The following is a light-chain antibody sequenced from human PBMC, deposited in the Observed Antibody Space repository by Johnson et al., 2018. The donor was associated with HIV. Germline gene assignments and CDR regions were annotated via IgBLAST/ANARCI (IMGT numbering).Light chain of an antibody. J-gene: IGLJ1*01. CDR1: SSDMGHYA. V-gene: IGLV1-51*01. Sequence: HSVLTQPPSVSAAPGQKVTISCSGSSSDMGHYAVSWYQELPGTAPKLLIYENNKRPSGIPDRFSGSKSGTSATLGITGLQTGDEADYYCGTWDSSLSAYYVFGTGTKVTVL. CDR2: ENN. CDR3: GTWDSSLSAYYV.